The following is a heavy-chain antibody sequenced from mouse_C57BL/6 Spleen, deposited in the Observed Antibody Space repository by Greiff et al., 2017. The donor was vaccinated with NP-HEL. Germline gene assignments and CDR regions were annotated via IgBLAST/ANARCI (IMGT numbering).Heavy chain of an antibody. V-gene: IGHV1-42*01. Sequence: VQLQQSGPELVKPGASVKISCKASGYSFTGYYMNWVKQSPEKSLEWIGEINPSTGGTTYNQKFKAKATLTVDKSSSTAYMQLKSLTSEDSAVYYCARRGGTLDYWGQGTTLTVSS. CDR3: ARRGGTLDY. J-gene: IGHJ2*01. CDR1: GYSFTGYY. CDR2: INPSTGGT. D-gene: IGHD3-3*01.